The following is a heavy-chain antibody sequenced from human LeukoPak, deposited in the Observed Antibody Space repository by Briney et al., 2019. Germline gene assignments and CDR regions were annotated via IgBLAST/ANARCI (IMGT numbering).Heavy chain of an antibody. Sequence: GGSLRLSCAASGFTFSSYGMHWVRQAPGKGLEWVAVISYDGSNKYYADSVKGRFTISRDNSKNTLYLQMNSLRAEDTAVYYCAKDGGGDVVVVAATPFFRSRYYFDYWGQGTLVTVSS. CDR2: ISYDGSNK. D-gene: IGHD2-15*01. CDR1: GFTFSSYG. CDR3: AKDGGGDVVVVAATPFFRSRYYFDY. J-gene: IGHJ4*02. V-gene: IGHV3-30*18.